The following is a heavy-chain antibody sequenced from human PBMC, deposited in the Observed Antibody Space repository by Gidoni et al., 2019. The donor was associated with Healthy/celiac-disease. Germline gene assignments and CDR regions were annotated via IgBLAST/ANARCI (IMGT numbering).Heavy chain of an antibody. CDR3: ARISIFGVVITYYGMDV. D-gene: IGHD3-3*01. V-gene: IGHV2-26*01. J-gene: IGHJ6*02. CDR1: GFSLSNARMG. CDR2: IFSNDEK. Sequence: QVTLKESGPVLVKPTETLTLPCTVSGFSLSNARMGVSWIRQPPGKALEWLAHIFSNDEKSYSTSLKSRLTISKDTSKSQVVLTMTNMDPVDTATYYCARISIFGVVITYYGMDVWGQGTTVTVSS.